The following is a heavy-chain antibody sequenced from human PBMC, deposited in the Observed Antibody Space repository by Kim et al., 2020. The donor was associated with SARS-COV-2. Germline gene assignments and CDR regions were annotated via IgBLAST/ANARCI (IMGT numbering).Heavy chain of an antibody. CDR3: ARLSGRDY. Sequence: FGTANYAQKFQGRVTITADESTSTAYMELSSLRSEDTAVYYCARLSGRDYWGQGTLVTVSS. J-gene: IGHJ4*02. V-gene: IGHV1-69*01. CDR2: FGTA.